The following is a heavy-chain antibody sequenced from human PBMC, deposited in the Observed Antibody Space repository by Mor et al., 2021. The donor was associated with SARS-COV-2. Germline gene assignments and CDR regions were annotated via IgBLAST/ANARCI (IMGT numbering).Heavy chain of an antibody. CDR2: ISYDGSNK. J-gene: IGHJ4*02. D-gene: IGHD4-4*01. CDR1: G. Sequence: GMHWVRQAPGKGLEWVAIISYDGSNKYYTDSVKGRFTISRDNSKNTLYLQMNSLRPDDAAVYYCAKDVAAVTVLHYWGQGT. CDR3: AKDVAAVTVLHY. V-gene: IGHV3-30*18.